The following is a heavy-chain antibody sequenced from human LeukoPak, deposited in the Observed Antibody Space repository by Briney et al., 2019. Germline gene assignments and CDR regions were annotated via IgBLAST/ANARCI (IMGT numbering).Heavy chain of an antibody. CDR3: ASSDSSGYYLSSSLDY. CDR1: GFTFSSYA. V-gene: IGHV3-64*01. D-gene: IGHD3-22*01. CDR2: ISSNGGTT. J-gene: IGHJ4*02. Sequence: GGPLRLSCAASGFTFSSYAMHWVRQAPGKGLEYVSAISSNGGTTYYANSVKGRFTISRDNSKSTLYLQMGSLRAEDMAVYYCASSDSSGYYLSSSLDYWGQGTLVTVSS.